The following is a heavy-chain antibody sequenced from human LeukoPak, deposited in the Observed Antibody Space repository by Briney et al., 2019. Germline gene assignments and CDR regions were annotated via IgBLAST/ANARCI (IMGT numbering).Heavy chain of an antibody. CDR2: INHSGST. V-gene: IGHV4-34*01. CDR3: ARQHPRTPAPHSGYDVPYYFDY. Sequence: SETLSLTCAVYGGSFSGYYWSWIRQPPGKGLEWIGEINHSGSTNYNPSLKSRVTISVDTSKNQSSLKLSSVTAADTAVYYCARQHPRTPAPHSGYDVPYYFDYWGQGTLVTVSS. J-gene: IGHJ4*02. D-gene: IGHD5-12*01. CDR1: GGSFSGYY.